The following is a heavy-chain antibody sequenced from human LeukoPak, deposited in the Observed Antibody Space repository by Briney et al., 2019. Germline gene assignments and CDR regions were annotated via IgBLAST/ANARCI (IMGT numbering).Heavy chain of an antibody. CDR3: VRDADYYKGDY. V-gene: IGHV3-43*01. J-gene: IGHJ4*02. CDR1: GFNFDRYT. Sequence: GGSLRLSCATSGFNFDRYTIHWVRQAPGKGLEWVSLAGWAGGTTFYSDSVRGRFTISRDNAKNSLYLQMNSLRAADTAVYYCVRDADYYKGDYWGQGTLVTVSS. D-gene: IGHD1-26*01. CDR2: AGWAGGTT.